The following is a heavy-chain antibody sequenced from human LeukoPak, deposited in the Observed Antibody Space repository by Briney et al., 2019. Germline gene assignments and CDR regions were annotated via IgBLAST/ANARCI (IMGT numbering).Heavy chain of an antibody. CDR2: IKQDGSEK. V-gene: IGHV3-7*04. CDR3: ARDPGSGWWGGFDL. D-gene: IGHD6-19*01. Sequence: GGSLRLSCAASGFNFDHYWMTWVRQAPGKGVEWVANIKQDGSEKVYLDSMKGRFTISRDNSRDSLYLQMNSLRPEDTAVYCARDPGSGWWGGFDLWGQGTLVTVSS. CDR1: GFNFDHYW. J-gene: IGHJ5*02.